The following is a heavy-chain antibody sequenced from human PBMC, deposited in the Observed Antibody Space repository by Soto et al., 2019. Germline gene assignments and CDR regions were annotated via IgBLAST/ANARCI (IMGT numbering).Heavy chain of an antibody. Sequence: SETLSLTCAVFGGSISNSNWWTWVRQPPGKGLDWIGEIFHSGSTNYNSSLMGRVTISVDKANNQFSLKLSSVTAADTAVYYCAHRPIVGAAIWGQGTLVTVSS. V-gene: IGHV4-4*02. CDR1: GGSISNSNW. D-gene: IGHD1-26*01. J-gene: IGHJ4*02. CDR3: AHRPIVGAAI. CDR2: IFHSGST.